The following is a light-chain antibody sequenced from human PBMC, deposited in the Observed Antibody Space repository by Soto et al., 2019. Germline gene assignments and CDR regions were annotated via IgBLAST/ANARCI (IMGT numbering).Light chain of an antibody. Sequence: QSVLTQPPSVSAAPGQKVTISCSGGSSNIGNNYVSWYQHLPGTAPQLLIYENNKRPSGTPDRFSGSKSGTSATLGITGLQTGDGADYYCGAWDSSLGAVLFGGGTQLTVL. V-gene: IGLV1-51*01. CDR2: ENN. CDR1: SSNIGNNY. J-gene: IGLJ2*01. CDR3: GAWDSSLGAVL.